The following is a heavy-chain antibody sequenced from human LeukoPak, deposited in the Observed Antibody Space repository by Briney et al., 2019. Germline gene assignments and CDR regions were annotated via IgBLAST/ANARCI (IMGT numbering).Heavy chain of an antibody. CDR3: ARDGRWDIAAAAPFYDY. Sequence: PGGSLRLSCEASGFTFSNDWMGWVRQAPGKGLEWVANIRQDGGEQYYVDSVKGRFTISRDNAKNSLYLQMNSLRAEDTAVYYCARDGRWDIAAAAPFYDYWGQGTLVTISS. V-gene: IGHV3-7*01. J-gene: IGHJ4*02. CDR2: IRQDGGEQ. CDR1: GFTFSNDW. D-gene: IGHD6-13*01.